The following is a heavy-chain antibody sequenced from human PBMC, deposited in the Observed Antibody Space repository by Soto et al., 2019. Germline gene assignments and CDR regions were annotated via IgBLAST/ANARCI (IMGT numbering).Heavy chain of an antibody. D-gene: IGHD3-10*01. CDR2: IRSKAYGGTT. CDR1: GFTFSNAW. V-gene: IGHV3-49*04. CDR3: TRVVPNYYGSGVAY. J-gene: IGHJ4*02. Sequence: GGSLRLSCAASGFTFSNAWMSWVRQAPGKGLEWVGFIRSKAYGGTTEYAASVKGRFTISRDDSKSIAYLQMNSLKTEDTSVYYCTRVVPNYYGSGVAYWGQGTLVTVSS.